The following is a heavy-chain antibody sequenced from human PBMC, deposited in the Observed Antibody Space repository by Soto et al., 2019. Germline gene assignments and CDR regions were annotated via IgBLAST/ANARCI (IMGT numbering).Heavy chain of an antibody. D-gene: IGHD1-26*01. CDR1: GFTFSSYA. CDR3: AKWLRSGSYYCDY. Sequence: EVQLLESGGGLVQPGGSLRLSCVASGFTFSSYAMSWVRQAPGKGPEWVSLVDSSGRTYYTDSVKGRFTVSRDNSENTVYLQMNSLRAEDTAVYYCAKWLRSGSYYCDYWGQGTLVTVSS. J-gene: IGHJ4*02. CDR2: LVDSSGRT. V-gene: IGHV3-23*01.